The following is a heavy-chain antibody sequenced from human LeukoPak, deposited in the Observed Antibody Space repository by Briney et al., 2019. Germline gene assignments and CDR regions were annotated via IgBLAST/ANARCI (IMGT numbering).Heavy chain of an antibody. CDR2: INPNSGGT. Sequence: GASVKVSCKASGYTFTGYYMHWVRQAPGQGLEWMGWINPNSGGTNYAQKFQGRVTMTRDTSISTAYMELSRLRSDDTAVYYCARDDIAVAGPGDYRGQGTLVTVSS. D-gene: IGHD6-19*01. J-gene: IGHJ4*02. V-gene: IGHV1-2*02. CDR1: GYTFTGYY. CDR3: ARDDIAVAGPGDY.